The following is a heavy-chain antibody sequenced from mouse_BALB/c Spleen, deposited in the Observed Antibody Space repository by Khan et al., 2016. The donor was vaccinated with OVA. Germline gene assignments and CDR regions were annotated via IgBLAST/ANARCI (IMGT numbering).Heavy chain of an antibody. CDR1: GFSLTSHG. Sequence: VQLVESGPGLVAPSQSLSITCTVSGFSLTSHGVHWVRQPPGKGLEWLGVIWAGGSTNYNSALMSRLSISKDSSKSQVFLKVNSLRAEDTAIYYCARNREPDYFDYWGQGTTLKVSS. V-gene: IGHV2-9*02. CDR3: ARNREPDYFDY. J-gene: IGHJ2*01. CDR2: IWAGGST.